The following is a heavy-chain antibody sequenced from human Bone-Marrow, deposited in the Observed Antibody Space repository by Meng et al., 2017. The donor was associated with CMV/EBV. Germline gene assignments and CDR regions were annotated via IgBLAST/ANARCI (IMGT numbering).Heavy chain of an antibody. CDR1: GFTFSSYS. J-gene: IGHJ6*02. CDR2: ISSSSSYI. CDR3: ARGGYCSSTSCYGHGMDV. Sequence: GESLKISCAASGFTFSSYSMNWVRQAPGKGLEWVSSISSSSSYIYYADSVKGRFTISRDNAKNSLYLQMNSLRAEDTAVYYCARGGYCSSTSCYGHGMDVWGQGTTVTVSS. D-gene: IGHD2-2*01. V-gene: IGHV3-21*01.